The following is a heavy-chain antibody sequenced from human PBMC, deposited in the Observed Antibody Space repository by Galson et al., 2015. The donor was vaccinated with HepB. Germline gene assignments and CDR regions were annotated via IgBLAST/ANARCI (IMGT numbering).Heavy chain of an antibody. D-gene: IGHD4/OR15-4a*01. CDR3: ATTKFGGGAYWTFDV. J-gene: IGHJ3*01. V-gene: IGHV3-48*04. CDR1: DSTFSSYT. CDR2: ISTNGATI. Sequence: SLRLSCAASDSTFSSYTMHWVRQTPGKGLQWVSYISTNGATIHYADSVKGRFTIARDNAKNTMWLQMNSLRAEDTAVYYCATTKFGGGAYWTFDVWGQGSLGTVSS.